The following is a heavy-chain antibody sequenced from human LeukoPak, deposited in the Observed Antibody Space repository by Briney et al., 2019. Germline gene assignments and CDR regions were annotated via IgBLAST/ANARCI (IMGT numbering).Heavy chain of an antibody. Sequence: GGSLRLSCAASGFMFRNYAMDWVRQAPGKGLEWVSAIIASGGTTYYADSVKGRFTISRDNSKNTLFLQMNSLRAEDTAVYYCAKDFGDRFYYFDYWGQGTLVTVSS. D-gene: IGHD4-17*01. CDR1: GFMFRNYA. CDR2: IIASGGTT. J-gene: IGHJ4*02. CDR3: AKDFGDRFYYFDY. V-gene: IGHV3-23*01.